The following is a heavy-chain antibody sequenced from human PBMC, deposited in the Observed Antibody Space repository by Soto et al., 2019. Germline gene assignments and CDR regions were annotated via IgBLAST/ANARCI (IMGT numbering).Heavy chain of an antibody. CDR1: GVSISSYY. J-gene: IGHJ4*02. CDR2: IYHRGTT. Sequence: QVQLQESGPGLVKPSETLSLTCTVSGVSISSYYWSWIRQPPGKGLEWIGYIYHRGTTNYSPSLKSRVTISADMSKNQFSLKLSSVTAAATAVYCCARAIRRGGRFDYWGQGTLVTVSS. D-gene: IGHD3-10*01. CDR3: ARAIRRGGRFDY. V-gene: IGHV4-59*01.